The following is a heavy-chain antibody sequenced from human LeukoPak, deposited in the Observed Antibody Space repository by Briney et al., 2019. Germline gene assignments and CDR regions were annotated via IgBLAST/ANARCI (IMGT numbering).Heavy chain of an antibody. D-gene: IGHD2-8*01. CDR3: AKDIGERTILFIDY. Sequence: GGSLRLSCAASGFTFDEYAMHWVRQAPGKGLEWVSGISWDSGSIGYADSVKGRFTVSRDNAKNSLYLQMNSLRAEDTALYYCAKDIGERTILFIDYRGQGTLVTVSS. CDR2: ISWDSGSI. V-gene: IGHV3-9*01. J-gene: IGHJ4*02. CDR1: GFTFDEYA.